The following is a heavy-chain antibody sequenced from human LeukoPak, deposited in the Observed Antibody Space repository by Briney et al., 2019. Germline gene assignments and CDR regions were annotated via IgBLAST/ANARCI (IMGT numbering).Heavy chain of an antibody. D-gene: IGHD3-3*01. V-gene: IGHV1-8*01. CDR2: MSPNSGSA. CDR3: ARVTHYDFWTGYHYLDV. CDR1: GYSFNIYD. Sequence: ASVKVSCKASGYSFNIYDINWVRQAPGQGLKWMGWMSPNSGSATYAHTFEGRVTMTRNISITTTYMELSSLRSEDTAVYYCARVTHYDFWTGYHYLDVWGKGTTVTVSS. J-gene: IGHJ6*03.